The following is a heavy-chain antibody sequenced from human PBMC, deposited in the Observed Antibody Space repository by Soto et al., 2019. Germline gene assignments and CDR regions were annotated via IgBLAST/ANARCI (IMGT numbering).Heavy chain of an antibody. CDR1: GLTLSSNW. Sequence: PGGSLRLSCTASGLTLSSNWMTWVRRAPGKGLEWVANIGQDGGETNYVDSVRGRFTISRDNAKNSLYLQMNSLRAEDTAVYYCARAPDSFGDRPLDYWGQGTLVTVSS. CDR2: IGQDGGET. V-gene: IGHV3-7*01. D-gene: IGHD4-17*01. CDR3: ARAPDSFGDRPLDY. J-gene: IGHJ4*02.